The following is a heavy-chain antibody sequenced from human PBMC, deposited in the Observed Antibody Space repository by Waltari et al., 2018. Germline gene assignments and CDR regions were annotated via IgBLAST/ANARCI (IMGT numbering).Heavy chain of an antibody. D-gene: IGHD1-7*01. CDR1: GFTFSSYW. CDR3: ARLPTGELMGYFDY. CDR2: IKQDGSEK. Sequence: EVQLVESGGGLVQPGGSLRLSCAASGFTFSSYWMSWVRQAPGKGLEWVANIKQDGSEKYYVDSVKGRFTISRDNAKNSLYLQMNSLRAEDTAVYYCARLPTGELMGYFDYWGQGTLVTVSS. J-gene: IGHJ4*02. V-gene: IGHV3-7*01.